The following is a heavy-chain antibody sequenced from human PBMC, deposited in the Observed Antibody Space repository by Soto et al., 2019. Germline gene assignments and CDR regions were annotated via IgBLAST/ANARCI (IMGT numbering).Heavy chain of an antibody. CDR2: INHSGST. D-gene: IGHD2-15*01. Sequence: SETLSLTCAVYGGSFSGYYWSWIRQPPGKGLEWIGEINHSGSTNYNPSLKSRVTISVDTSKNQFSLKLSSVTAADTAVYYCARGLFYCSGGSCYLLGYYMDVWGKGTTVTVS. CDR3: ARGLFYCSGGSCYLLGYYMDV. V-gene: IGHV4-34*01. CDR1: GGSFSGYY. J-gene: IGHJ6*03.